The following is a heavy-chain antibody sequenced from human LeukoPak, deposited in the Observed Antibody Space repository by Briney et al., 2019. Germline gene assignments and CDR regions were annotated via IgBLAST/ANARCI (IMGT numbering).Heavy chain of an antibody. D-gene: IGHD1-1*01. Sequence: PGGSLRLSCAASGFTFSSIAMTWVRQAPGKGLEWVSTIRSNGETTYNADSVKGRFTISRDNSKKTLYIQLNSLRVEDTAIYYCAKGQELDDGVFDSWGQGTLVTVSS. CDR3: AKGQELDDGVFDS. J-gene: IGHJ4*02. CDR2: IRSNGETT. CDR1: GFTFSSIA. V-gene: IGHV3-23*01.